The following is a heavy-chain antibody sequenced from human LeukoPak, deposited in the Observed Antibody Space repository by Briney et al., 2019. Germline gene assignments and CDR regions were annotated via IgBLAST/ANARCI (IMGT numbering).Heavy chain of an antibody. V-gene: IGHV1-3*01. CDR2: INAGNGNT. CDR3: ARDRVVAGSYFDY. D-gene: IGHD2-2*01. CDR1: GYTFTSYA. J-gene: IGHJ4*02. Sequence: GASVKVSCKASGYTFTSYAMHWVRQAPGQRLEWMGWINAGNGNTKYSQKFQGRVTITRDTSASTAYMELSSLRSEDTAVYYCARDRVVAGSYFDYWGQGTLVTVSS.